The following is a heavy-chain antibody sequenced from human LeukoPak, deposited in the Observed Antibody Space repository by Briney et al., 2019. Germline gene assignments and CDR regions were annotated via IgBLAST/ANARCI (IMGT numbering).Heavy chain of an antibody. CDR1: GFTFSTYT. CDR3: AREAGYCSSTSCEEDYYYFYMDV. Sequence: LRLSCAASGFTFSTYTISCVRQPPGKGLEWVSSITGSSTYIFYADSVKGRFTVSRDNAKNSLFLQMNSLRAEDTAVYYCAREAGYCSSTSCEEDYYYFYMDVWGKGTTVTVSS. J-gene: IGHJ6*03. D-gene: IGHD2-2*03. V-gene: IGHV3-21*01. CDR2: ITGSSTYI.